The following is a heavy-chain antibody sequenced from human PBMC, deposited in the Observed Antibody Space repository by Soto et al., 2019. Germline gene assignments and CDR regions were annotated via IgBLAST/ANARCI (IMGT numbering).Heavy chain of an antibody. CDR3: VKDDGGSPSTPPL. Sequence: EVQLLESGGGLVQPGGSLRLSCAASGITISNYPMSWVRQAPGKGLEWVSGISGSGDRTYYADSAKGRFTISKDISKNSLSLQVDSLGVDDKAVYFCVKDDGGSPSTPPLWGQGTLVTVSS. D-gene: IGHD3-10*01. V-gene: IGHV3-23*01. J-gene: IGHJ4*02. CDR1: GITISNYP. CDR2: ISGSGDRT.